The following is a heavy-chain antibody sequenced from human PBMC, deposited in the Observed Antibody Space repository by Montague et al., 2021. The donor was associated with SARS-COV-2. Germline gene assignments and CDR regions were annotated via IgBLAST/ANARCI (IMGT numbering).Heavy chain of an antibody. V-gene: IGHV4-61*02. J-gene: IGHJ3*02. Sequence: TLSLTCTVSGGSISSGSYYWSWIRKPAGKGLEWIGRIYTSGSTNYNPSLKSRVTISVDTSKNQFSLKLSSVTAADTAVYYCARVPRDKYDSSWYYSEAFDIGGQGTMVTVSS. CDR2: IYTSGST. CDR1: GGSISSGSYY. CDR3: ARVPRDKYDSSWYYSEAFDI. D-gene: IGHD3-22*01.